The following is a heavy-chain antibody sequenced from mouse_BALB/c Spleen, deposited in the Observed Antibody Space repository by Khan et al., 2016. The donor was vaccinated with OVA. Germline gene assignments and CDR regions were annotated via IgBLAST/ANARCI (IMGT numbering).Heavy chain of an antibody. Sequence: QVQLQQPGPGLVQPSQSLSITCTVSGFSLTSYGVPWVRQSPGKGLEWLGVIWSGGSTDYNSAFISRLTINKDNSKSQVFFKMNSLQANDTAIYYCARTYFSYGNYGDYYTMDYWGQGTSVTVSS. CDR2: IWSGGST. D-gene: IGHD2-1*01. V-gene: IGHV2-2*02. CDR3: ARTYFSYGNYGDYYTMDY. J-gene: IGHJ4*01. CDR1: GFSLTSYG.